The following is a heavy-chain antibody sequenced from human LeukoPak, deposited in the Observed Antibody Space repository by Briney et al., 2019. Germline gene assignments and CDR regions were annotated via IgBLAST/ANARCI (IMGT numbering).Heavy chain of an antibody. Sequence: GGSLRLSCAASGFTFSSYAMSWVRQAPGKGLEWVSSISASGGSTYYADSVKGRFTISRDNSKNTLYLQMNSLRAEDTAVYYCARVWNTSRGAFDIWGQGTMVTVSS. J-gene: IGHJ3*02. CDR3: ARVWNTSRGAFDI. CDR1: GFTFSSYA. V-gene: IGHV3-23*01. CDR2: ISASGGST. D-gene: IGHD3-16*01.